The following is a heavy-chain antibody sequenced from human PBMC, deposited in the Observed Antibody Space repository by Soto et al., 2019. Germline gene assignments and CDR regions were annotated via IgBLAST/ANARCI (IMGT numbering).Heavy chain of an antibody. V-gene: IGHV1-3*01. CDR2: INAGNGNT. CDR3: ARGGGSIAGFDY. CDR1: GYTFTSYA. D-gene: IGHD2-15*01. Sequence: QVQLVQSGAEVKKPGASVKVSCKASGYTFTSYAMHWVRQAPGQRLEWMGWINAGNGNTKYSQKFRGRVTITRDTSASTAYMELSSLRSEDTAVYYCARGGGSIAGFDYWGQGTLVTVSS. J-gene: IGHJ4*02.